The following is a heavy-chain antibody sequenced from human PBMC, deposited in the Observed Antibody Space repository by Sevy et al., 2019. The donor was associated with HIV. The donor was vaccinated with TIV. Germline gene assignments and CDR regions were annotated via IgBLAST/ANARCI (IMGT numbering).Heavy chain of an antibody. CDR2: ISGSGGST. CDR1: GFTFSSYA. CDR3: PKYRGSGCYFQGEYYYYYMDV. D-gene: IGHD3-10*01. V-gene: IGHV3-23*01. J-gene: IGHJ6*03. Sequence: GGSLRLSCAASGFTFSSYAMSWVRQAPGKGLEWVSAISGSGGSTYYADSVKGRFTISRDNSKNTLYLQMNSLRAEDTAVYFCPKYRGSGCYFQGEYYYYYMDVWGKGTTVFVSS.